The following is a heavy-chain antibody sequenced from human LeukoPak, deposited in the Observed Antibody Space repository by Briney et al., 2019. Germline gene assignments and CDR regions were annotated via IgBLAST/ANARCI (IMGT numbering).Heavy chain of an antibody. CDR3: ARAESGSYSYAFDI. D-gene: IGHD1-26*01. CDR1: GFTFSSYS. J-gene: IGHJ3*02. V-gene: IGHV3-21*01. CDR2: ISSSSSYI. Sequence: GGSLRLSCAVSGFTFSSYSMNWVRQAPGKGLEWVSSISSSSSYIYYADSVKGRFTISRDNAKNSLYLQMNSLRAEDTAVYYCARAESGSYSYAFDIWGQGTMVTVSS.